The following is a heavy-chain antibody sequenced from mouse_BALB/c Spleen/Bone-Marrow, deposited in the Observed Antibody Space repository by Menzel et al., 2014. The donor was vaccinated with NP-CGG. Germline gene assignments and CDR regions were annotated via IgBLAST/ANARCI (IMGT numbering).Heavy chain of an antibody. CDR1: GFTFTDSY. J-gene: IGHJ4*01. Sequence: EVKLTESGGGLVQPGGSLRLSCTTSGFTFTDSYMSWVRQPPGKALEWLGFIRNKAYDYTTEYSASVKGRFTISRDSSQSILYLQMNTLRPEDSATYYCARFPMDYWGQGTSVTVSS. CDR3: ARFPMDY. V-gene: IGHV7-3*02. CDR2: IRNKAYDYTT.